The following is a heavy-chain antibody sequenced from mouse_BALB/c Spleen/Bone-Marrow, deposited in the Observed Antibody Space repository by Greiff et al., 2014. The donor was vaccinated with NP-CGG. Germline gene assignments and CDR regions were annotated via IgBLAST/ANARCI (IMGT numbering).Heavy chain of an antibody. CDR1: GFNIKDTY. Sequence: VQLQQSGAELVKPGASVKLSCTASGFNIKDTYMHWVKQRPEQGLEWIGRTDPANGNTKYDPKFQGKATITADTSSNTAYLQLSSLTSEDTAVYYCAPYYYGSSQFAYWGQGTLVTVSA. V-gene: IGHV14-3*02. J-gene: IGHJ3*01. CDR2: TDPANGNT. D-gene: IGHD1-1*01. CDR3: APYYYGSSQFAY.